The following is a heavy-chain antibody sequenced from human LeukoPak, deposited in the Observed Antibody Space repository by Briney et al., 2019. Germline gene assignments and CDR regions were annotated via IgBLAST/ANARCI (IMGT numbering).Heavy chain of an antibody. CDR1: GYTFTGYY. V-gene: IGHV1-2*02. Sequence: ASVKVSCKASGYTFTGYYMHWVRQAPGQGLEWMGWINPNSGGTNYAQKFQGRVTMTRDTSISTAYMELSRLRSDDTAVYYCARSSSFFNWFDPWGQGTLVTVSS. CDR3: ARSSSFFNWFDP. D-gene: IGHD6-6*01. CDR2: INPNSGGT. J-gene: IGHJ5*02.